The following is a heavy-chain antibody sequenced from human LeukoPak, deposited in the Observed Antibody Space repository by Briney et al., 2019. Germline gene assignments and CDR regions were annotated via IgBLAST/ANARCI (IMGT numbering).Heavy chain of an antibody. D-gene: IGHD5-12*01. J-gene: IGHJ4*02. CDR2: IWYDGGNK. CDR3: ASLNSGYGPRDFDY. CDR1: GFTFSSYG. V-gene: IGHV3-33*01. Sequence: PGGSLRLSCAASGFTFSSYGMHWVRQAPGKGLEWVAVIWYDGGNKYYADSVKGRFTISRDNSKNTLYLQMNSLRAEDTAVYYCASLNSGYGPRDFDYWGQGTLVTVSS.